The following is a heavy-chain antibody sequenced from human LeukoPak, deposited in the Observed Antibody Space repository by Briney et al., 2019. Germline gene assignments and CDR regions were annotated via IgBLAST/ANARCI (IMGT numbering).Heavy chain of an antibody. CDR3: AKDAQGGSGSYSWGTFDY. J-gene: IGHJ4*02. Sequence: GESLRLSCAASGFTFDSYAMSWVRQAPGKGLEWVSGISESGYTVYADSVKGRFTIPRDNSRNTLFLQMNSLRPEDTAVYYCAKDAQGGSGSYSWGTFDYWGQGTLVTVSS. CDR1: GFTFDSYA. D-gene: IGHD3-10*01. V-gene: IGHV3-23*01. CDR2: ISESGYT.